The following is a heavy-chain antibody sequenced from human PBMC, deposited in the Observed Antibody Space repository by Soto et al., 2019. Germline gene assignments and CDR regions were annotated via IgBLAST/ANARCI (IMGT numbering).Heavy chain of an antibody. CDR2: IYYSGST. D-gene: IGHD6-13*01. CDR3: ARASRGYSSSWVYYYYGMDV. CDR1: GGSISSGGYD. Sequence: SETLSLTCTVSGGSISSGGYDWSWIRQHPGKGLEWIGYIYYSGSTYYNPSLKSRVTISVDTSKNQFSLKLSSVTAADTAVYYCARASRGYSSSWVYYYYGMDVWGQGTTVTVSS. V-gene: IGHV4-31*03. J-gene: IGHJ6*02.